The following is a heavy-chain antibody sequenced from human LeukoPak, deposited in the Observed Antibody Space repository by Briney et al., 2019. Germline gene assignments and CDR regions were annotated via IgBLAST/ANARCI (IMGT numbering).Heavy chain of an antibody. CDR3: ARDHPYSDAFDI. V-gene: IGHV3-20*04. CDR2: INWNGGST. J-gene: IGHJ3*02. D-gene: IGHD2-15*01. Sequence: GGSLRLSCAASGFTFSSYEMNWVRQAPGKGLEWVSGINWNGGSTGYADSVKGRFTISRDNAKNSLYLQMNSLRAEDTALYYCARDHPYSDAFDIWGQGTMVTVSS. CDR1: GFTFSSYE.